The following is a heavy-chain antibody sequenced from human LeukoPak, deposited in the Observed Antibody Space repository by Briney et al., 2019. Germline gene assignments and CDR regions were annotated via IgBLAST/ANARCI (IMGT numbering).Heavy chain of an antibody. V-gene: IGHV3-30*03. Sequence: GGSLRLSCAASGVTFSSYGMHWVRQAPGKGLEWVALISSDGNDKLYGDSVKGRFTISRDDSKSTLYLQMNSLRAEDTAVYYCTTKVIRGNSGDDYDDWGQGTLVTVSS. CDR1: GVTFSSYG. CDR3: TTKVIRGNSGDDYDD. CDR2: ISSDGNDK. J-gene: IGHJ4*02. D-gene: IGHD5-12*01.